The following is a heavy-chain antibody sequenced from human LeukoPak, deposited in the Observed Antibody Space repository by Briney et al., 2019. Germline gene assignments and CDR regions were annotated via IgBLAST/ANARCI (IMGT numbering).Heavy chain of an antibody. CDR1: GYAFTSFG. J-gene: IGHJ4*02. D-gene: IGHD6-19*01. Sequence: GASVEVSCKASGYAFTSFGISWVRQAPGQGLEWMGWISPYDGNTHFAQKFQDRVTMTTDTSTSIAYMELRSLRSDDAAVYYCARDGWGSGWYPCDYWGQGTLVTVSS. CDR2: ISPYDGNT. V-gene: IGHV1-18*01. CDR3: ARDGWGSGWYPCDY.